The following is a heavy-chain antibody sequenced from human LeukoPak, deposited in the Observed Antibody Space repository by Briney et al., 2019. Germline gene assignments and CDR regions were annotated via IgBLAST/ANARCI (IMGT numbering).Heavy chain of an antibody. CDR2: IYHSGST. CDR3: ARVGVGGEMATTYYYYGMDV. Sequence: PSQTLSLTCTVSGGSISSGGYYWSWIRQPPGRGLEWIGYIYHSGSTYYNPSLKSRVTISVDTSKNQFSLKLSSVTAADTAVYYCARVGVGGEMATTYYYYGMDVWGQGTTVTVSS. CDR1: GGSISSGGYY. J-gene: IGHJ6*02. D-gene: IGHD5-24*01. V-gene: IGHV4-30-2*01.